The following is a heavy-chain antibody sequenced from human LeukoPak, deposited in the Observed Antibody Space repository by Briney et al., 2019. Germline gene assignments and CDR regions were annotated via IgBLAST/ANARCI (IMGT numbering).Heavy chain of an antibody. Sequence: GGSLRLSCAASGFTFSSYGMHWVRQAPGNGLEWVAFIRYDGSNKYYADSVKGRFTISRDNSKNTLYLQMNSLRAEDTAVYYCAKDHCSSTSCYFYYYYYMDVWGEGATVTVSS. J-gene: IGHJ6*03. D-gene: IGHD2-2*01. CDR3: AKDHCSSTSCYFYYYYYMDV. V-gene: IGHV3-30*02. CDR2: IRYDGSNK. CDR1: GFTFSSYG.